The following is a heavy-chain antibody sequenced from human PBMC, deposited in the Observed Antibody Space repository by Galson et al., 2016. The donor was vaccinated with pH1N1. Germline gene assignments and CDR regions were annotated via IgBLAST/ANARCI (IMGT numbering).Heavy chain of an antibody. Sequence: SVKVSCKASGYTFTDSYIHWVRQAPGQGLEWMGWINPSSGGTTFAQHFHDRVTITRDTSISTAYMELSNLRSDDTAVYYCAIQDGNWFDPWGQGSLVTVSS. J-gene: IGHJ5*02. CDR1: GYTFTDSY. V-gene: IGHV1-2*02. CDR2: INPSSGGT. CDR3: AIQDGNWFDP.